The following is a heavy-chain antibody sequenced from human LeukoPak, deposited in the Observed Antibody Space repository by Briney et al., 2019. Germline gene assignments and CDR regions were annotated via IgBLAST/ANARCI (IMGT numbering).Heavy chain of an antibody. V-gene: IGHV3-33*01. CDR3: ARDLAAGGTWFAP. D-gene: IGHD6-13*01. J-gene: IGHJ5*02. Sequence: PGGSLRLSCAAFGFNLSRNRMHWVRHAPGKGLDWVEVIWYDASNKYYADSVKGRFTISRDNSKNTLYLQMNSLRAEDTAVYYCARDLAAGGTWFAPWGQGTLVTVSS. CDR2: IWYDASNK. CDR1: GFNLSRNR.